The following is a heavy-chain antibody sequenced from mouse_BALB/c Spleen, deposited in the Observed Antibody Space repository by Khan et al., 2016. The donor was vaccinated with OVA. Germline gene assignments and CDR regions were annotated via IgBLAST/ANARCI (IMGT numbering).Heavy chain of an antibody. D-gene: IGHD2-3*01. J-gene: IGHJ2*01. CDR3: ARPAYDGYYDY. CDR1: GYTFTDYA. V-gene: IGHV1S137*01. Sequence: QVQLQQSGPELVRPGVSVKISCKGSGYTFTDYAMYWVKQSHAKSLEWIGLISTYSGNTNYNQKFKGKATMTVDKSSSTAYMELARLTSEDSAISYRARPAYDGYYDYWGQGTTLTVSS. CDR2: ISTYSGNT.